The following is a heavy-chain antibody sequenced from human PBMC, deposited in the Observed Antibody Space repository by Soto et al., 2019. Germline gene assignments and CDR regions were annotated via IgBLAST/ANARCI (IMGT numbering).Heavy chain of an antibody. CDR2: IIPIFGTA. Sequence: SVKVSCKASGGTFRSYAISWVRQAPGQGLEWMGGIIPIFGTANYAQKFQGRVTITGDESPITAYMELSSRRSEDTAVYYCARGSPSTMIVVVPDAFDIWGKGKMVTVSS. CDR1: GGTFRSYA. V-gene: IGHV1-69*13. J-gene: IGHJ3*02. D-gene: IGHD3-22*01. CDR3: ARGSPSTMIVVVPDAFDI.